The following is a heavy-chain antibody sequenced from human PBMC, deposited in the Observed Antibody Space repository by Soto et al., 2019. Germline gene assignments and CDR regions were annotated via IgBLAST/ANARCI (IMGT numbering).Heavy chain of an antibody. D-gene: IGHD1-7*01. Sequence: SETLSLTCTVSGGSISSYYWSWIRQPPGKGLEWIGYIYYSGSTNYNPSLKSRVTISVDTSKNQFSLKLSSVTAADTAVYYCAREAITGTTRGHFDYWGQGTLVTVS. CDR3: AREAITGTTRGHFDY. V-gene: IGHV4-59*01. CDR2: IYYSGST. J-gene: IGHJ4*02. CDR1: GGSISSYY.